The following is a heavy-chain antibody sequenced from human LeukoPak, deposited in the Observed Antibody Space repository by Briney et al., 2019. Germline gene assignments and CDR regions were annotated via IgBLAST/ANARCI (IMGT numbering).Heavy chain of an antibody. CDR2: INPNSGGT. CDR3: ARGDHIVVVVAAIDY. J-gene: IGHJ4*02. Sequence: ASVKVSCKASGYTFTGYYMHWVRQAPGQGLEWMGWINPNSGGTNYAQKFQGRVTMTRGTSISTAYMELSRLRSDDTAVYYCARGDHIVVVVAAIDYWGQGTLVTVSS. CDR1: GYTFTGYY. V-gene: IGHV1-2*02. D-gene: IGHD2-15*01.